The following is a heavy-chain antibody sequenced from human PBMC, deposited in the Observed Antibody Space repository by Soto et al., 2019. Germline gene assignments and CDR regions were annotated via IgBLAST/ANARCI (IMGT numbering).Heavy chain of an antibody. CDR3: ARDKGGYDANGPDYYYGMDV. V-gene: IGHV1-46*01. D-gene: IGHD5-12*01. Sequence: ASVKVSCKASGYTFTSYYMHWVRQAPGQGLEWMGIINPSGGSTSYAQKFQGRVTMTRDTSTSTVYMELSSLRSEDTAVYYCARDKGGYDANGPDYYYGMDVWGQGTTVTVSS. CDR2: INPSGGST. J-gene: IGHJ6*02. CDR1: GYTFTSYY.